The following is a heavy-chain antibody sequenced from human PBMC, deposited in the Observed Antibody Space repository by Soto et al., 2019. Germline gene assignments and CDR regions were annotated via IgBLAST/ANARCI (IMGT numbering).Heavy chain of an antibody. CDR1: GYTFTGYY. J-gene: IGHJ4*02. CDR3: ARDFPFGTAYYFDY. CDR2: INPNSGGT. V-gene: IGHV1-2*02. Sequence: ASVKVSCKASGYTFTGYYMHCVRQSPGQGLEWMGWINPNSGGTNYAQKFQGRVTMTRDTSISTAYMELSRLRSDDTAVYYCARDFPFGTAYYFDYWGQGTLVTVSS. D-gene: IGHD3-10*01.